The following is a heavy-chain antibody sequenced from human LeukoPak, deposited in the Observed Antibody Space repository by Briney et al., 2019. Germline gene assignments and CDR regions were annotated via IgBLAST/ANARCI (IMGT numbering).Heavy chain of an antibody. J-gene: IGHJ2*01. CDR1: GGSFSGYY. CDR3: ARAEYCSSTSCYLGGHWYFDL. V-gene: IGHV4-34*01. Sequence: PSETLSLTCAVYGGSFSGYYWSWIRQPPGKGLEWIGEINHSGSTNYNPSLKSRVTISVDTSKNQFSLKLSSVTAADTAVYYCARAEYCSSTSCYLGGHWYFDLWGRGTLVIVSS. D-gene: IGHD2-2*01. CDR2: INHSGST.